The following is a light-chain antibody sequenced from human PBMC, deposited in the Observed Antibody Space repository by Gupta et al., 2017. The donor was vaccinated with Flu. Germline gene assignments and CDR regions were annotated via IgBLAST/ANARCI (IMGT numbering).Light chain of an antibody. V-gene: IGKV3-20*01. CDR3: QLYGYSPPGRIT. CDR2: AAS. CDR1: QSVSNSD. Sequence: EVVLTQSPGTLSLSPGGRAILSCRASQSVSNSDFAWYQQKPGQAPRLLIYAASTRATGVPDRFSGRGSGTLFTLTISRLEPEDLAVYYCQLYGYSPPGRITFGQGTRLEI. J-gene: IGKJ5*01.